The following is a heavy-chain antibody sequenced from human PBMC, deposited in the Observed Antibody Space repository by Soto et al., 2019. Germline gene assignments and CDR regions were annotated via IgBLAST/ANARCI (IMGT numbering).Heavy chain of an antibody. V-gene: IGHV1-3*01. J-gene: IGHJ4*02. CDR3: ARIVVAGYFDY. CDR2: INAANGYV. D-gene: IGHD6-19*01. CDR1: GYTFTRYG. Sequence: QVPLVQSGAEVKKPGASVKTSCMASGYTFTRYGMHWVRQDPGQRLEWLGWINAANGYVKYSEKFQRRVTITRDTAASTAYMELSSLRSEDTAVYYCARIVVAGYFDYWGQGPLVNVSS.